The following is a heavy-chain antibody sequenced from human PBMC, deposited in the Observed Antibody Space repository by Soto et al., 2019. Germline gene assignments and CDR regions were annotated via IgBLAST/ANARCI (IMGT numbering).Heavy chain of an antibody. J-gene: IGHJ6*03. CDR1: GFTFSTYG. Sequence: QVQLVESGGGVVQPGRSLRLSCAASGFTFSTYGMHWVRQAPGKGLEWVAVIWFDGSNKYYGDSVMGRFTISRDNSKNTLYLQMNSLRAEDTAVYYCARGLYCISASCYAAGIHSHFYYYMDVWGNGTTVTVSS. CDR3: ARGLYCISASCYAAGIHSHFYYYMDV. V-gene: IGHV3-33*01. CDR2: IWFDGSNK. D-gene: IGHD2-2*01.